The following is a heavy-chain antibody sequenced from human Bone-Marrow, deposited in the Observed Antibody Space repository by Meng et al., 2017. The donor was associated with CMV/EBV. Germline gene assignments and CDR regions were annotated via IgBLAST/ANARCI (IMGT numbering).Heavy chain of an antibody. Sequence: GESLKISCAASGFTFSSYGMSWVRQAPGKGLEWVSGISGGGISTYYADSVKGRFTISRDNSKNTLYLQMSSLRAEDTAVYYCAKESQYSGSPDDYWGQGTLVTVSS. CDR3: AKESQYSGSPDDY. J-gene: IGHJ4*02. CDR1: GFTFSSYG. CDR2: ISGGGIST. V-gene: IGHV3-23*01. D-gene: IGHD1-26*01.